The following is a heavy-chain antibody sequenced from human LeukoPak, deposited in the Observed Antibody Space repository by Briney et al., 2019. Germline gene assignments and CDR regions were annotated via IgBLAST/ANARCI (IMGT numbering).Heavy chain of an antibody. V-gene: IGHV3-30*02. J-gene: IGHJ5*02. D-gene: IGHD3-3*01. CDR3: AALRFLEWLS. Sequence: GGSLRLSCAASGFTFSSYGMHWVRQAPGKGLEWVAFIRYDGSNKYYADSVKGRFTISRDNSKNTLYLQMNSLRAEDTAVYYCAALRFLEWLSWGQGTLVTVSS. CDR2: IRYDGSNK. CDR1: GFTFSSYG.